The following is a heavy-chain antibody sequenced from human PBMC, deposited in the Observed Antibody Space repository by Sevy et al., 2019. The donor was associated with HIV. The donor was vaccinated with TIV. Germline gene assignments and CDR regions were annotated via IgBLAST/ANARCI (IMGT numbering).Heavy chain of an antibody. Sequence: GGSLRLSCAASGFTFSSYGMHWVRQAPGKGLEWVAVIWYDGSNKYYADSVKGRFTISRDNSKNTLYLQMNSLRAEDTAVYYCVRDQDYRNPYYYYYYGMDVWGQGTTVTVSS. CDR3: VRDQDYRNPYYYYYYGMDV. CDR1: GFTFSSYG. CDR2: IWYDGSNK. J-gene: IGHJ6*02. D-gene: IGHD4-4*01. V-gene: IGHV3-33*01.